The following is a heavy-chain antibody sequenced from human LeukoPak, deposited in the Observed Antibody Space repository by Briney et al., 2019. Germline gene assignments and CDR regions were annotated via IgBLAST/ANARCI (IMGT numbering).Heavy chain of an antibody. CDR1: GFTFSSYA. V-gene: IGHV3-23*01. CDR2: ILGSGGGDST. D-gene: IGHD3-3*01. J-gene: IGHJ4*02. Sequence: GGSLRLSCAASGFTFSSYAMSWVRQAPGKGLEWVSSILGSGGGDSTYYADSVKGRFTISRDNSKNTLYLQMNSLRVDDTAVYYCAKEEWLGKMNYFDYWGQGTLVTVSS. CDR3: AKEEWLGKMNYFDY.